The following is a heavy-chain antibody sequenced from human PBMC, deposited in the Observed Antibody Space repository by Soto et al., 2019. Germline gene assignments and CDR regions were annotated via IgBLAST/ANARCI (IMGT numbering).Heavy chain of an antibody. Sequence: SETLSLTCTVSGDSISPHYWTWVRLPPVNGLEFVGYVYYTFTTMYNPSLKSRLTISLYMSKNHFSLNLTSFTAEYTAVYYCSRVPDYWGQGTLVTVSS. CDR2: VYYTFTT. CDR3: SRVPDY. CDR1: GDSISPHY. J-gene: IGHJ4*02. V-gene: IGHV4-59*08.